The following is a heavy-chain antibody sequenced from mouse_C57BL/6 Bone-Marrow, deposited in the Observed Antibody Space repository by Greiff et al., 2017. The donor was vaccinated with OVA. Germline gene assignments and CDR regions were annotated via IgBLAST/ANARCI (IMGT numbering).Heavy chain of an antibody. Sequence: EVKLQESGPGLVKPSQSLSLTCSVTGYSITSGYYWNWIRQFPGNKLEWMGYISYDGSNNYKPSLKNRISITRDTSKNQFFLKLNSVTTEDTATYYCARGVSYYFDYWGQGTTLTVSS. CDR1: GYSITSGYY. CDR3: ARGVSYYFDY. V-gene: IGHV3-6*01. J-gene: IGHJ2*01. D-gene: IGHD2-10*02. CDR2: ISYDGSN.